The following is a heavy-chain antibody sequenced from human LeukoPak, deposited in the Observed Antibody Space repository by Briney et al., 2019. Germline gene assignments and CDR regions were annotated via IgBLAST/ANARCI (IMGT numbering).Heavy chain of an antibody. CDR2: TSSSGSTI. CDR3: ARVKVVAATQVVGNWFDP. Sequence: PGGSLRLFCAASGFTFSDYYMSWIRQAPGKGLEWVSYTSSSGSTIYYADSVKGRFTISRDNAKNSLYLQMNSLRAEDTAVYYCARVKVVAATQVVGNWFDPWGQGTLVTVSS. V-gene: IGHV3-11*04. D-gene: IGHD2-15*01. J-gene: IGHJ5*02. CDR1: GFTFSDYY.